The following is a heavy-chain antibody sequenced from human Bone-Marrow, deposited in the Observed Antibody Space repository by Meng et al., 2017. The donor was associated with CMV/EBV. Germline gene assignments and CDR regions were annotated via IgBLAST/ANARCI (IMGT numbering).Heavy chain of an antibody. J-gene: IGHJ4*02. CDR1: GFAFSRYW. V-gene: IGHV3-21*01. CDR2: ISSSSSYI. Sequence: GESLKISCAASGFAFSRYWMTWVRQAPGKGLEWVSSISSSSSYIYYADSVKGRFTISRDNAKNSLYLQMNSLRAEDTAVYYCARDDYDILTGYGYWGQGKLVTFAS. D-gene: IGHD3-9*01. CDR3: ARDDYDILTGYGY.